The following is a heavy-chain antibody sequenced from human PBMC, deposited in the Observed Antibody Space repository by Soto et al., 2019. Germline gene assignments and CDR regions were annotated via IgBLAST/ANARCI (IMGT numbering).Heavy chain of an antibody. V-gene: IGHV3-15*07. CDR3: TTAPKFRYYDSSGYYTGETNWFDP. CDR2: IKSKTDGGTT. Sequence: EVQLVESGGGLVKPGGSLRLSCAASGFTFSNAWMNWVRQAPGKGLEWVGRIKSKTDGGTTDYAAPVKGRFTISRDDSKNTLYLQMNSLKTEDTAVYYCTTAPKFRYYDSSGYYTGETNWFDPWGQGTLVTVSS. D-gene: IGHD3-22*01. J-gene: IGHJ5*02. CDR1: GFTFSNAW.